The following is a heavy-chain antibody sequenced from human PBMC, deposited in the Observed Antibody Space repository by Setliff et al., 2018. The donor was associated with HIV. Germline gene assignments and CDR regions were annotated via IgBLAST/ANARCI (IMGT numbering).Heavy chain of an antibody. CDR2: IIPIFDTA. Sequence: SVKVSCKASGGTFSSSAISWVRQAPGQGLEWMGGIIPIFDTANYAQKFQGRVTITADESTSTAYMELSRLRSEDTAIYYCARDPYGYCTTTTCYVPGYWGQGTLVTVSS. J-gene: IGHJ4*02. D-gene: IGHD2-2*03. V-gene: IGHV1-69*13. CDR1: GGTFSSSA. CDR3: ARDPYGYCTTTTCYVPGY.